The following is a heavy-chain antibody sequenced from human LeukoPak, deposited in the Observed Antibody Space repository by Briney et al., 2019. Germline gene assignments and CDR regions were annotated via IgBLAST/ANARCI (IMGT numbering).Heavy chain of an antibody. V-gene: IGHV1-18*01. CDR3: ARKMATTGETDY. D-gene: IGHD5-24*01. Sequence: ASVKVSCKASGYTFTSYGISWVRQAPGQGLEWMGWISAYNGNTNYAQKLQGRVTMTTDTSTSTAYMERRSLRSDDTAVYYCARKMATTGETDYWGQGTLVTVSS. CDR2: ISAYNGNT. CDR1: GYTFTSYG. J-gene: IGHJ4*02.